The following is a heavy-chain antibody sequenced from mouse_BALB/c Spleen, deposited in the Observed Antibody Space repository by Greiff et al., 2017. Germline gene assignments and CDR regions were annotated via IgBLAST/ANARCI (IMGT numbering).Heavy chain of an antibody. V-gene: IGHV10-1*02. J-gene: IGHJ4*01. CDR1: GFTFNTYA. CDR2: IRSKSNNYAT. D-gene: IGHD1-1*01. Sequence: EVQVVESGGGLVQPKGSLKLSCAASGFTFNTYAMNWVRQAPGKGLEWVARIRSKSNNYATYYADSVKDRFTISRDDSQSMLYLQMNNLKTEDTAMYYCVSGSSYMDYWGQGTSVTVSS. CDR3: VSGSSYMDY.